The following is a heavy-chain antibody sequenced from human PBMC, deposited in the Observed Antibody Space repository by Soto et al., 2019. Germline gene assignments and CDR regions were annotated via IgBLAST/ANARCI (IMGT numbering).Heavy chain of an antibody. V-gene: IGHV3-48*01. D-gene: IGHD6-13*01. Sequence: PGGSLRLSCAAAGITFSSYWMHWVRQAPGKGLVWVSYISSSSSTIYYADSVKGRFTISRDNAKNSLYLQMNSLRAEDTAVYYCAKDLAAGRTDNWFDLWGQGTRVTVAS. CDR2: ISSSSSTI. CDR3: AKDLAAGRTDNWFDL. CDR1: GITFSSYW. J-gene: IGHJ5*02.